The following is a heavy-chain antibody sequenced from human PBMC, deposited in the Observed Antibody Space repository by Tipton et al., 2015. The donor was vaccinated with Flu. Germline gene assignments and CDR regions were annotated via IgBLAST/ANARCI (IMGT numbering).Heavy chain of an antibody. Sequence: QLVQSGAEVKKPGASVKVSCKASGYNFNSYAISWMRQAPGQGLEWMGWISAYNGDTKFAQSVQGRITLTTDTSTSAAYMELRGLRSDDTGMYYCARVGAIFGEVTARRRGDLDYWGQGTLVSVSS. D-gene: IGHD3-3*02. J-gene: IGHJ4*02. V-gene: IGHV1-18*01. CDR2: ISAYNGDT. CDR1: GYNFNSYA. CDR3: ARVGAIFGEVTARRRGDLDY.